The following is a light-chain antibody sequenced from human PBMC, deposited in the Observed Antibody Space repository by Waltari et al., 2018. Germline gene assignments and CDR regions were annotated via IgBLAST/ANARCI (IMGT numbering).Light chain of an antibody. CDR1: SSDVGSYNL. Sequence: QSALTQPASVSESPGQSITISCTGTSSDVGSYNLVSWYQQHPGKAPKLMIFEVSKRPSGVSNRFSGSKSGNTASLTISGLQAEDEADYHCCSYAGSSTFVVFGGGTKLTVL. CDR2: EVS. V-gene: IGLV2-23*02. CDR3: CSYAGSSTFVV. J-gene: IGLJ2*01.